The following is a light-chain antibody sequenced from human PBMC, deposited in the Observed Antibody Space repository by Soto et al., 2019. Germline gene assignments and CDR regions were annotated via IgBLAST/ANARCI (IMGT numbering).Light chain of an antibody. V-gene: IGKV1-33*01. CDR2: YAS. CDR1: QEIVTF. Sequence: DIQMTQSPPALSASVGDRVTITCQASQEIVTFLSWYQQKPGKAPKVLIYYASDLATGVPSRFGGSASERDFTLTITSLQPDDIATYFCQQYDNVPYTFGRGTKLEI. CDR3: QQYDNVPYT. J-gene: IGKJ2*01.